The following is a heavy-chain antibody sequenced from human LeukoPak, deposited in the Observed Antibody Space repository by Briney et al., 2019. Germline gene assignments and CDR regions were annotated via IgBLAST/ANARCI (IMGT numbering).Heavy chain of an antibody. CDR1: GFTVGSNY. CDR2: IYSGGST. V-gene: IGHV3-53*01. Sequence: GGSLRLSCAASGFTVGSNYMTWVRQAPGKGLEWVSVIYSGGSTYYADSVKGRFTISRDNSKNTLYLQMNSLRAEDTAVYYCARVSSGWRYYFDYWGQGTLVTVSS. CDR3: ARVSSGWRYYFDY. J-gene: IGHJ4*02. D-gene: IGHD6-19*01.